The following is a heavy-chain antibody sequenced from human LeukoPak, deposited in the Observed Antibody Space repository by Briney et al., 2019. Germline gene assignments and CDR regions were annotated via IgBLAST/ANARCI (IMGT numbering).Heavy chain of an antibody. V-gene: IGHV4-39*01. CDR1: GGSISSSSYY. CDR3: ARFATRRDYFDY. J-gene: IGHJ4*02. CDR2: IYYSGST. Sequence: SETLSLTCTVSGGSISSSSYYWGWIRQPPGKGLEWIGSIYYSGSTYYNPSLKSRVTISVDTSKNQFSLKLSSVTAADTAVYYCARFATRRDYFDYWGRGTLVTVSS.